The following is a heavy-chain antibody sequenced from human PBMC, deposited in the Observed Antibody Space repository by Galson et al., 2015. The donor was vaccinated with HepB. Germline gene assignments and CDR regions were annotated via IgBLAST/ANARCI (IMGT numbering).Heavy chain of an antibody. CDR3: AAWQVGNY. CDR2: INPDGSRR. CDR1: GFTFSHYF. D-gene: IGHD1-26*01. Sequence: SLRLSCAASGFTFSHYFMNWVRQAPGKGLEWVANINPDGSRRSYVDSVRGRFTISRDNAKNSVSLQMNTLRTEDTAVYYCAAWQVGNYWGQGTLVTVSS. J-gene: IGHJ4*02. V-gene: IGHV3-7*03.